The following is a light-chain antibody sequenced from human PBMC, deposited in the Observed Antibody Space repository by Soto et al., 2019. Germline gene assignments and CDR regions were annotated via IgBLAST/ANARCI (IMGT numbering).Light chain of an antibody. CDR2: GNN. J-gene: IGLJ2*01. CDR3: QSYDSSMTGSL. CDR1: SSNIGAGYD. Sequence: QSVLTQPPSVSGAPGQRVTISCTGSSSNIGAGYDVHWYQQLPGTAPKLLIYGNNNRPSGVPDRFSGSKSGTSASLAITGLQAEYEADYYCQSYDSSMTGSLFGGGTKLTVL. V-gene: IGLV1-40*01.